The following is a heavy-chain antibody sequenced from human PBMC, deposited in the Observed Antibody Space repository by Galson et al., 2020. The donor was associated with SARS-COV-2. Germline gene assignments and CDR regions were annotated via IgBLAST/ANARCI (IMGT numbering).Heavy chain of an antibody. V-gene: IGHV1-8*01. CDR1: GYTFTSYD. CDR2: MNPNSGNT. CDR3: ASSSGPNYYDFWSDKPTPHYGMDV. J-gene: IGHJ6*02. Sequence: ASVKVSCKASGYTFTSYDINWVRQATGQGLEWMGWMNPNSGNTGYAQKFQGRVTMTRNTSISTAYMELSSLRSEDTAVYYCASSSGPNYYDFWSDKPTPHYGMDVWGQGTTVTVSS. D-gene: IGHD3-3*01.